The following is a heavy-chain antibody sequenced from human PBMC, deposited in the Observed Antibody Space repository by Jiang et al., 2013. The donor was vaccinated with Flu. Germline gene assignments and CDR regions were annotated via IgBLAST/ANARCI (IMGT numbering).Heavy chain of an antibody. CDR2: IYPGDSDT. CDR3: ARHHSIGIAVAGLDY. CDR1: GYSFTSYW. Sequence: GAEVKKPGESLRISCKGSGYSFTSYWIGWVRQMPGKGLEWMGIIYPGDSDTRYSPSFQGQVTISADKSISTAYLQWSSLKASDTAMYYCARHHSIGIAVAGLDYWGQGTLVTVSS. D-gene: IGHD6-19*01. V-gene: IGHV5-51*01. J-gene: IGHJ4*02.